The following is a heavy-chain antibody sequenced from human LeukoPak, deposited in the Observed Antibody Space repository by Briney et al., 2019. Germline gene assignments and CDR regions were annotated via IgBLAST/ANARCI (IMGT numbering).Heavy chain of an antibody. CDR3: AKDGSAMVRGVVYSYYYYVDV. J-gene: IGHJ6*03. Sequence: GRSLRLSCAASGFTFDDYAMHWVRQAPGKGLEWVSLISWDGGSTYYADSVKGRFTISRDNSKNSLYLQMNSLRAEDTALYYCAKDGSAMVRGVVYSYYYYVDVWGKGTTVTVSS. CDR2: ISWDGGST. V-gene: IGHV3-43D*03. D-gene: IGHD3-10*01. CDR1: GFTFDDYA.